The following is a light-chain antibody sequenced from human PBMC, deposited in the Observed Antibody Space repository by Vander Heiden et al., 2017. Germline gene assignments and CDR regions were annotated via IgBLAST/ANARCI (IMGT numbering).Light chain of an antibody. J-gene: IGLJ3*02. CDR1: SSDIGTYNH. CDR2: DVN. Sequence: HFALTQPPSVSASPAQSVTISCTGTSSDIGTYNHVSWYQQPPGTAPKAMIYDVNNRPSGVPDRFSGSKSGNTASLTISGLQAEDEADYYCSSYTTSSTWVFGGGTKLTVL. V-gene: IGLV2-18*02. CDR3: SSYTTSSTWV.